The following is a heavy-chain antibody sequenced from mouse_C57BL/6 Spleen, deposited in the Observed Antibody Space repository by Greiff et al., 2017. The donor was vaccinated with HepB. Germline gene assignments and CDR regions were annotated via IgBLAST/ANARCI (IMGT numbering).Heavy chain of an antibody. D-gene: IGHD4-1*01. CDR1: GYTFTSYW. CDR3: ARSSGTAGFDY. J-gene: IGHJ2*01. V-gene: IGHV1-59*01. Sequence: QVQLQQSGAELVRPGTSVKLSCKASGYTFTSYWMHWVKQRPGQGLEWIGVIDPSDSYTNYNQKFKGKATLTVDTSSSTAYMQLSSLTSEDSAVYYCARSSGTAGFDYWGQGTTLTVSS. CDR2: IDPSDSYT.